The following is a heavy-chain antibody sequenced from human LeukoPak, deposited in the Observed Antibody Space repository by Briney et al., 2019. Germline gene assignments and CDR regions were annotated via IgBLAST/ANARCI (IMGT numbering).Heavy chain of an antibody. CDR3: ARAPLSGNSYSGSYYPDY. Sequence: PGGSLRLSCAASGFTFSSYWMSWVRQAPGEGLEWVAKINQDGTEKAYVDSVRGRFTISRDNAKNSLFLQMNSLRAEDTAVYYCARAPLSGNSYSGSYYPDYWGQGTLVTVSS. J-gene: IGHJ4*02. V-gene: IGHV3-7*01. D-gene: IGHD1-26*01. CDR1: GFTFSSYW. CDR2: INQDGTEK.